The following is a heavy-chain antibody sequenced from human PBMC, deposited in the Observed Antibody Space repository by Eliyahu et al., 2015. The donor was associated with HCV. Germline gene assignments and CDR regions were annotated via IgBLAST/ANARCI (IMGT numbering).Heavy chain of an antibody. CDR1: GGSITXDSYY. CDR3: ARQMRDYYDSSGYIDS. D-gene: IGHD3-22*01. V-gene: IGHV4-39*01. CDR2: IYYSGST. Sequence: QLQLQESGPGLVKPSETLSLTCKVSGGSITXDSYYWAWIRQPPGKGLEWIGSIYYSGSTYYNPSLKSRVTISVDTSKNQFSLKLNSVTAADTAVYSCARQMRDYYDSSGYIDSWGQGTLVTVSS. J-gene: IGHJ4*02.